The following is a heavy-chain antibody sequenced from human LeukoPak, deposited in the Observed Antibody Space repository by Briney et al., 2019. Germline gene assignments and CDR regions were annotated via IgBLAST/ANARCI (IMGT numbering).Heavy chain of an antibody. CDR3: AGRYDSSGYPLH. CDR1: GLSVSSNY. V-gene: IGHV3-53*01. Sequence: SGGSLRLSCAASGLSVSSNYVSWVRQAPGKGLEWVSVIYSGGTTYYADSIKGRFTISRDNSKNTLYLQMNSLRAEDTAVYYCAGRYDSSGYPLHWGQGTLVTVSS. D-gene: IGHD3-22*01. J-gene: IGHJ4*02. CDR2: IYSGGTT.